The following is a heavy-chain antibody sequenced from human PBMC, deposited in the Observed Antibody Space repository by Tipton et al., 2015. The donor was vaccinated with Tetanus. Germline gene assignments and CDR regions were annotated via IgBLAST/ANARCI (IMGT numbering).Heavy chain of an antibody. Sequence: QLVQSGAEVKKPGSSVKVSCKASGGTFTSFAISWVRQAPGQGLEWMGGIIPIFGTAEYAQKFQGRLTFTADKLTNTAYMELSSLRSDDTAFYYCAKKDRFLFSPLGPWGQGTLVTVSS. D-gene: IGHD2/OR15-2a*01. V-gene: IGHV1-69*06. CDR1: GGTFTSFA. CDR3: AKKDRFLFSPLGP. CDR2: IIPIFGTA. J-gene: IGHJ5*02.